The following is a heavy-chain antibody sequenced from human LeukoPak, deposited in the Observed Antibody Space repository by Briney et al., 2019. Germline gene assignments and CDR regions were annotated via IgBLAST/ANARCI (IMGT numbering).Heavy chain of an antibody. V-gene: IGHV3-53*01. CDR2: IYTGGNI. Sequence: PGGSLRLSCAASGFTVDSNYLSWVRQAPGKGLEWVSTIYTGGNIYYAASVKGRFTISRDNAKNTLYLQMNSLRVEDTAVYYCARGRPHGNDYWGQGTLVTVSS. CDR3: ARGRPHGNDY. CDR1: GFTVDSNY. D-gene: IGHD4-23*01. J-gene: IGHJ4*02.